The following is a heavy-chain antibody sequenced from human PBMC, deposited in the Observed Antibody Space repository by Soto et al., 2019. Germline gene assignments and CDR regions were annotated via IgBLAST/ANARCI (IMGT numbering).Heavy chain of an antibody. D-gene: IGHD5-18*01. J-gene: IGHJ5*02. CDR1: GFTVSSNY. Sequence: PGGSLRLSCAASGFTVSSNYMSWVRQAPGKGLEWVSVIYSGGSTYYADSVKGRFTISRDNSKNTLYLQMNSLRAEDTAVYYCARESHSYGYPNWFDPWGQGTLVTVSS. V-gene: IGHV3-53*01. CDR2: IYSGGST. CDR3: ARESHSYGYPNWFDP.